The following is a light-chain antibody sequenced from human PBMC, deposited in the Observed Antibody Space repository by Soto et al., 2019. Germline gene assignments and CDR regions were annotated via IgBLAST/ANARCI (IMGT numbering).Light chain of an antibody. J-gene: IGLJ2*01. CDR3: QSYDSGLRAVV. CDR1: SSNIGAGYD. V-gene: IGLV1-40*01. CDR2: GNK. Sequence: QSVLTQPPSVSGAPGQRVTISCTGSSSNIGAGYDVHWYQQLPGTAPKLLIYGNKYRPSGVPGRFSGSKSGTSASLAVTGLQSDDEANYYCQSYDSGLRAVVFGGGTKVTVL.